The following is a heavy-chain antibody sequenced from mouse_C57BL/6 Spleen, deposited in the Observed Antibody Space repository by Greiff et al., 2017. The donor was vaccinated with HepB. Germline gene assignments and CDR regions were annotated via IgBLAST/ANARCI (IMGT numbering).Heavy chain of an antibody. Sequence: QVQLQQPGAELVKPGASVKLSCKASGYTFTSYWMHWVKQRPGRGLEWIRRIDPNSGGTKYNEKIKSKATLTVDKPYSTAYMQLSSLTSEDSAVYYGARPYYYGSSYFDYWGQGTTLTGSS. CDR3: ARPYYYGSSYFDY. CDR1: GYTFTSYW. CDR2: IDPNSGGT. D-gene: IGHD1-1*01. V-gene: IGHV1-72*01. J-gene: IGHJ2*01.